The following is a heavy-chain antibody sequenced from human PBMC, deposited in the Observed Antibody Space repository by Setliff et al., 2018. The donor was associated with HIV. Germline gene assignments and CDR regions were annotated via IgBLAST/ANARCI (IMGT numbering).Heavy chain of an antibody. J-gene: IGHJ5*02. Sequence: LRLSCAASGFAFSAYAMSWVRQTPGEGLEWVSAAGYSGASTYYADSVKGRFTISRDNSKNTLYLQMNSLRGDDTGVYYCAKNPTGTYYYESTGSNWFDRWGQGALVTVSS. CDR1: GFAFSAYA. CDR2: AGYSGAST. V-gene: IGHV3-23*01. CDR3: AKNPTGTYYYESTGSNWFDR. D-gene: IGHD3-22*01.